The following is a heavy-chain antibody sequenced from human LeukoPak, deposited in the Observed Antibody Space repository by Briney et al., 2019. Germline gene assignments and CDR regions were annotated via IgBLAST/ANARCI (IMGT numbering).Heavy chain of an antibody. Sequence: ASVKVSCKVSGYTLTELSMHWVRQAPGKELEWMGGFDPEDGETIYAQKFQGRVTMTEDTSTDTAYMELSSLRSEDTAVYYCATDLSYMVRGVFDPWGQGTLVTVSS. CDR3: ATDLSYMVRGVFDP. J-gene: IGHJ5*02. CDR2: FDPEDGET. V-gene: IGHV1-24*01. D-gene: IGHD3-10*01. CDR1: GYTLTELS.